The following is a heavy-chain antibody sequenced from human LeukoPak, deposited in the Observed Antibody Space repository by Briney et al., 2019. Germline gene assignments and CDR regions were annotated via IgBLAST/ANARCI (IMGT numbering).Heavy chain of an antibody. CDR3: ARKSNTSSGWFAFDY. CDR1: GYTFTSYD. D-gene: IGHD6-19*01. Sequence: ASVKVSCKTSGYTFTSYDINWVRQATGQGLEWMGWMNPNSGNTGYAQKFQGRVTMTRNTSISTAYMELNSLRSEDTAVYYCARKSNTSSGWFAFDYWGQGTLVTVSS. CDR2: MNPNSGNT. V-gene: IGHV1-8*02. J-gene: IGHJ4*02.